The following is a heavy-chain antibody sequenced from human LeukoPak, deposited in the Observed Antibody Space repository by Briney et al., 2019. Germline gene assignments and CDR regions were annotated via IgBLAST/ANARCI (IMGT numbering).Heavy chain of an antibody. CDR3: AAGVVTAFNFDAFDI. CDR2: IIPIFGTA. J-gene: IGHJ3*02. CDR1: GGTFSSYA. Sequence: GASVKVSCKASGGTFSSYAISWVRQAPGQGLEWMGGIIPIFGTANYAQKFQERVTITRDMSTSTAYMELSSLRSEDTAVYYCAAGVVTAFNFDAFDIWGQGTMVTVSS. D-gene: IGHD2-21*02. V-gene: IGHV1-69*05.